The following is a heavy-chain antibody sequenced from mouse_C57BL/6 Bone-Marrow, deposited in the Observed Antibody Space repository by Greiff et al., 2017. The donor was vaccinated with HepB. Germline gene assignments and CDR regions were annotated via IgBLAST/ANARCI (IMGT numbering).Heavy chain of an antibody. V-gene: IGHV1-80*01. J-gene: IGHJ1*03. CDR1: GYAFSSYW. CDR2: IYPGDGDT. CDR3: ARPHPFSAGYFDV. Sequence: QVQLKQSGAELVKPGASVKISCKASGYAFSSYWMNWVKQRPGKGLEWIGQIYPGDGDTNYNGKFKGKATLTADNSSSTAYMQLSSLTSEDAAVYFCARPHPFSAGYFDVGGTGTTVTVSS.